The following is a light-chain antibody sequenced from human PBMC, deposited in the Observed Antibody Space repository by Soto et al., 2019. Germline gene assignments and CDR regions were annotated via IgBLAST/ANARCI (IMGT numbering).Light chain of an antibody. J-gene: IGKJ4*01. CDR1: QTISNW. V-gene: IGKV1-5*01. CDR3: QQYNTYPLT. CDR2: DAS. Sequence: DIQMTQSPSTLSASVGDRVTITCRASQTISNWLAWYQQKPGKATKVLIYDASTLDGGVPSRVSGRRSGTDVTLTISSLQPSDFATYYCQQYNTYPLTFGGGTKVDIK.